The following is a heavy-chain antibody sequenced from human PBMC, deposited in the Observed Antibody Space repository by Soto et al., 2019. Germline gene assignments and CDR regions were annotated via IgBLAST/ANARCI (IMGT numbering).Heavy chain of an antibody. CDR2: ISYDGSNK. J-gene: IGHJ3*02. D-gene: IGHD6-13*01. CDR3: ARDSDGIAASGAFDI. V-gene: IGHV3-30-3*01. Sequence: PGGSLRLSCAASGFTFSSYAMHWVRQAPGKGLEWVAVISYDGSNKYYADSVKGRFTISRDNSKNTLYLQMNSLRAEDTAVYYCARDSDGIAASGAFDIWGQGTMVTVSS. CDR1: GFTFSSYA.